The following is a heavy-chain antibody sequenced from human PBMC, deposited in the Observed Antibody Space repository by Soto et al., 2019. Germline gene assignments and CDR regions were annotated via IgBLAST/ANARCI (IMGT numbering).Heavy chain of an antibody. J-gene: IGHJ6*03. CDR3: ARARGYCSGGSCYRENYYCYYMDV. Sequence: GGSLRLSCAASGFTFSSYSMNWVRQAPGKGLEWVSSISSSSSYIYYADSVKGRLTISRDNAKNSLYLQMNSLRAEDTAVYYCARARGYCSGGSCYRENYYCYYMDVWGKGTTVTVSS. CDR2: ISSSSSYI. CDR1: GFTFSSYS. D-gene: IGHD2-15*01. V-gene: IGHV3-21*01.